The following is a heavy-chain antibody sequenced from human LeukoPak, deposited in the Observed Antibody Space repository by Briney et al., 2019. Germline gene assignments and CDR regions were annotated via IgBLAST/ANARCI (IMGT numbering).Heavy chain of an antibody. CDR2: IRGNAGTT. D-gene: IGHD3-22*01. CDR3: AKGHGDASGYYYFDS. Sequence: PGGTLRLSCAASGFIFSNYGMSWVRQAPGKGLERVSAIRGNAGTTYYADSVKGRFTIFRDNFKNMLYLQMNSLRVEDTAVYYCAKGHGDASGYYYFDSWGQGTLVTVSS. V-gene: IGHV3-23*01. J-gene: IGHJ4*02. CDR1: GFIFSNYG.